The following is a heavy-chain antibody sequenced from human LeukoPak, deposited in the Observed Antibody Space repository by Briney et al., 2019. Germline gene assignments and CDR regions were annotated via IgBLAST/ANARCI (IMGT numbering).Heavy chain of an antibody. CDR2: IYHSGNT. CDR3: ARGGYYDSSGPKPLDY. J-gene: IGHJ4*02. CDR1: GGSISSGGYS. V-gene: IGHV4-30-2*01. Sequence: SETLSLTCTVSGGSISSGGYSWSWIRQPPGKDLEWIGYIYHSGNTYYNPSLKSRVTISVDRSKNQFSLKLTSVTAADTAVYYCARGGYYDSSGPKPLDYWGQGTLVTVSS. D-gene: IGHD3-22*01.